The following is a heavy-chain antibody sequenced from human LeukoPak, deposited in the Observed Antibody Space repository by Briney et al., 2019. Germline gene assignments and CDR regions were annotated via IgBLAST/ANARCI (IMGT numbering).Heavy chain of an antibody. V-gene: IGHV3-21*01. Sequence: GGSLRLSCAASGFTFSSYSMNWVRQAPGKGLEWVSSISSSSSYIYYADSVKGRFTMSRDDAKNSLYLQMNSLRAEDTAVYYCARDPSSWYYYYMDVWGKGTTVTVSS. CDR3: ARDPSSWYYYYMDV. J-gene: IGHJ6*03. CDR1: GFTFSSYS. CDR2: ISSSSSYI. D-gene: IGHD6-13*01.